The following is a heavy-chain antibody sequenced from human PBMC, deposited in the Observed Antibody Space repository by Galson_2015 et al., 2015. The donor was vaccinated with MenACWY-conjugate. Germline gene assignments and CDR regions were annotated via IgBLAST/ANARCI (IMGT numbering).Heavy chain of an antibody. Sequence: QSGAEVKKPGESLKISCKGSGYSFTNYWIGWVRQMPGRGLEWMGLIDPHNSNTRYSPSFQGQVTNSADESISTAFLQWSSLKASDTAMYYCARHPPGGRGMDVWGRGTTVTVSS. CDR1: GYSFTNYW. D-gene: IGHD1-26*01. V-gene: IGHV5-51*01. J-gene: IGHJ6*02. CDR3: ARHPPGGRGMDV. CDR2: IDPHNSNT.